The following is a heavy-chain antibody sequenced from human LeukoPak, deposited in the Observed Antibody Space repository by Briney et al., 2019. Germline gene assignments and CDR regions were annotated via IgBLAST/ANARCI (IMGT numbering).Heavy chain of an antibody. CDR1: GGSFSGYY. V-gene: IGHV4-34*01. Sequence: PSETLSLTCAVYGGSFSGYYWSWIRQPPGKGLEWIGEINHSGSTNYNPSLKSRVTISVDTSKNQFSLKLSSVTAADTAVYYCARARSSTRGSGVMDVWGQGTMVTVSS. CDR2: INHSGST. D-gene: IGHD2-2*01. J-gene: IGHJ6*02. CDR3: ARARSSTRGSGVMDV.